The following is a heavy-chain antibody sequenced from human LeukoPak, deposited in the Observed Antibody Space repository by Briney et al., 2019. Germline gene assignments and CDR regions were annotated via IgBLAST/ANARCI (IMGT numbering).Heavy chain of an antibody. CDR3: AKDTNYYDSSGFDGYFDY. CDR1: GFIFDDYA. CDR2: ISWNSGSI. V-gene: IGHV3-9*01. J-gene: IGHJ4*02. D-gene: IGHD3-22*01. Sequence: PGGSLRLSCAASGFIFDDYAMHWVRQAPGKGLEWVSGISWNSGSIGYADSVKGRFTISRDNAKNSLYLQMNSLRAEDTALYYCAKDTNYYDSSGFDGYFDYWGQGTLVTVSS.